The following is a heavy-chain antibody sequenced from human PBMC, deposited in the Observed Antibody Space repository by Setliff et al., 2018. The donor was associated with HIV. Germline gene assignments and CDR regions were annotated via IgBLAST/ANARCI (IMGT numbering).Heavy chain of an antibody. Sequence: PSETLSLTCAIYGGSFSGYYWSWIRQPPGKGLEWIGEINHSGSTNYNPAFKSRVTISVDTSKNQFSLKLSSLTAADTAVYYCARESLNLGELSSNPDASDIWGQGTMVTVSS. CDR2: INHSGST. CDR1: GGSFSGYY. CDR3: ARESLNLGELSSNPDASDI. D-gene: IGHD3-16*02. V-gene: IGHV4-34*01. J-gene: IGHJ3*02.